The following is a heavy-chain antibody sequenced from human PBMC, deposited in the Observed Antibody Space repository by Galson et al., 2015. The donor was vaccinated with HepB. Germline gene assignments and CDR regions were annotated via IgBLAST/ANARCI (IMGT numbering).Heavy chain of an antibody. D-gene: IGHD1-7*01. CDR3: AKDPAGRFVVNYRGYYFDD. CDR2: VSHDGRYK. Sequence: SLRLSCAASGFTFSNYGMHWVRQAPGKGLEWVALVSHDGRYKSYAESVKGRFTSFRDNSKGTLYLQMNSLRPEDTAVYYCAKDPAGRFVVNYRGYYFDDWGQGTLVTVSS. V-gene: IGHV3-30*18. J-gene: IGHJ4*02. CDR1: GFTFSNYG.